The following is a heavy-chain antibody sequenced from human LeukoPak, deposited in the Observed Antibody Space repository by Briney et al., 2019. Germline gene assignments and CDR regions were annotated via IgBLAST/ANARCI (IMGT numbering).Heavy chain of an antibody. J-gene: IGHJ3*01. V-gene: IGHV3-74*01. CDR3: ARVQGHPPNGLDV. CDR2: INSDASST. CDR1: GFTFSSYW. Sequence: GESLRLSCAASGFTFSSYWMHWVRQAPGKGLVWVSRINSDASSTSYADSVKGRFTISRDNAKNTLYLQMNSLRAEDTAVYYCARVQGHPPNGLDVWGQGTMITVSS. D-gene: IGHD2-8*01.